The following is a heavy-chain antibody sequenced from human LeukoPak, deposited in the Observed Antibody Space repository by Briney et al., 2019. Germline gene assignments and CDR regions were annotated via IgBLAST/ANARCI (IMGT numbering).Heavy chain of an antibody. V-gene: IGHV4-39*07. Sequence: SGPTLVNPTQTLTLTCTFSGFSLSTSGMCVSWIRQPPGKGLEWIGEINHSGSTNYNPSLKSRVTISVDTSKNQFSLKLSSVTAADTAVYYCARSRWLRSPWFDPWGQGTLVTVSS. CDR3: ARSRWLRSPWFDP. D-gene: IGHD5-12*01. CDR1: GFSLSTSGM. CDR2: INHSGST. J-gene: IGHJ5*02.